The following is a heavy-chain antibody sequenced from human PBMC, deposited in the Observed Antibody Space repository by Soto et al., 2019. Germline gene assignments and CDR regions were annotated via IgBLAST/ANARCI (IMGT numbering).Heavy chain of an antibody. V-gene: IGHV4-61*01. Sequence: QVQLQESGPGLVKPSETLSLTCTVSGGSVSSGSYYWSWIRQPPGKGLEWIGYIYYSGSTNYNPSLKSRVTISVDTSKNQFSLKLSSVTAADTAVYYCARIPKIAAASDDYYYGMDVWGQGTTVTVSS. CDR3: ARIPKIAAASDDYYYGMDV. CDR1: GGSVSSGSYY. CDR2: IYYSGST. D-gene: IGHD6-13*01. J-gene: IGHJ6*02.